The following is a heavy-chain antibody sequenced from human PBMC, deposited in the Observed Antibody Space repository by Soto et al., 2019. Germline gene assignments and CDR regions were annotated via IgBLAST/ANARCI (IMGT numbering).Heavy chain of an antibody. CDR1: GYAFTSYY. Sequence: ASVKVSCKASGYAFTSYYMHWVRQAPGQGLEWMGIINPSGGSTSYAQKFQGRVTMTRDTSTSTVYMELSSLRSEDTAVYYCARGPGLSTVTTDYYYYGMDVWGQGTTVTVSS. J-gene: IGHJ6*02. D-gene: IGHD4-4*01. CDR3: ARGPGLSTVTTDYYYYGMDV. CDR2: INPSGGST. V-gene: IGHV1-46*01.